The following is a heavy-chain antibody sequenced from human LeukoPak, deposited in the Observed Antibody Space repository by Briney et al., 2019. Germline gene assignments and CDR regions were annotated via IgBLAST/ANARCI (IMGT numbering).Heavy chain of an antibody. CDR2: IYHSGIT. Sequence: SETLSLTCTVSGDSISSGGYYWNWIRQPPGKGLEWIGYIYHSGITNYNPSLKSRVTISIDTSKNQFSLKLSSVTAADTAVYYCARHAQGMITVGGVIAADAFDIWGQGTMVTVSS. J-gene: IGHJ3*02. D-gene: IGHD3-16*02. CDR1: GDSISSGGYY. V-gene: IGHV4-61*08. CDR3: ARHAQGMITVGGVIAADAFDI.